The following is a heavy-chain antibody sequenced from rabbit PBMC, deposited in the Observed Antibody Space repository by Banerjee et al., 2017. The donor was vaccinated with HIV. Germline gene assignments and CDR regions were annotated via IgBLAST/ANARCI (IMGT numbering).Heavy chain of an antibody. D-gene: IGHD1-1*01. J-gene: IGHJ4*01. CDR1: GFDINIYH. V-gene: IGHV1S45*01. Sequence: QEPLKESGGDLVKPEGSLTLTCTASGFDINIYHICWVRQAPGKGLEWIACIKTTSGGGTYYATWAKGRFTVSKTSSTTVTLQVTSLTAADTATYFCARDLTDVIGWNFGWWGPGTLVTVS. CDR2: IKTTSGGGT. CDR3: ARDLTDVIGWNFGW.